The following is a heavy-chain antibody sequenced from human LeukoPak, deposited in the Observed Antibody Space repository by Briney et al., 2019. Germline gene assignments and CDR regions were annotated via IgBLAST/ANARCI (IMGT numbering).Heavy chain of an antibody. CDR3: ARLSISWFGQGDN. D-gene: IGHD6-13*01. V-gene: IGHV4-30-2*01. CDR1: GVSISSGGYY. Sequence: PSETLSLTCTVSGVSISSGGYYWSWIRQPPGKGLEWIGYIYHSGSTYYNPSLKSRVTISVDRSKNQFSLKLSSVTAADTAVYYCARLSISWFGQGDNWGQGTLVTVSS. CDR2: IYHSGST. J-gene: IGHJ4*02.